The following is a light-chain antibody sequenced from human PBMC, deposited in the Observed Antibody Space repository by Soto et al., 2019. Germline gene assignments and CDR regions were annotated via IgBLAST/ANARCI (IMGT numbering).Light chain of an antibody. CDR2: EVT. CDR1: SSDVGGYNY. Sequence: ALTQSPSASGSPGQSVTISCIGTSSDVGGYNYVSWYQHHPGKAPKLIIYEVTKRPSGVPDRFSGSRSGTTASLTVSGLQAEDEADYYCGSYAGGNTFVFGTGTKLTVL. CDR3: GSYAGGNTFV. J-gene: IGLJ1*01. V-gene: IGLV2-8*01.